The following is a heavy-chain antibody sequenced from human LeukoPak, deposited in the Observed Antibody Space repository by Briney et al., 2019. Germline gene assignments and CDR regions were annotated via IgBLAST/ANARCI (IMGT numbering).Heavy chain of an antibody. J-gene: IGHJ1*01. Sequence: PGGSLRLSCAASGFTFSSYWMSWVRQAPEKGLEWVANIKQDGSEKYYVDSVKGRFTISRDNAKNSLYLQMNSLRAEDMAVYYCARVDIVVVLTAFQHWGQGTLVTVSS. D-gene: IGHD2-2*01. CDR2: IKQDGSEK. V-gene: IGHV3-7*01. CDR1: GFTFSSYW. CDR3: ARVDIVVVLTAFQH.